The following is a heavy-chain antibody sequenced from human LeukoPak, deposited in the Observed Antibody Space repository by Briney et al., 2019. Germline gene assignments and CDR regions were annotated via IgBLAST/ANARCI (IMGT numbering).Heavy chain of an antibody. J-gene: IGHJ4*02. D-gene: IGHD3-9*01. CDR3: ARAGYYDILTGYYQIDY. V-gene: IGHV3-33*01. CDR1: GFTFGSYG. CDR2: IWYDGSNK. Sequence: GGSLRLSCAASGFTFGSYGMHWVRQAPGKGLEWVAVIWYDGSNKYYADSVKGRFTISRDNSKNTLYLQMNSLRAEDTAVYYCARAGYYDILTGYYQIDYWGQGTLVTVSS.